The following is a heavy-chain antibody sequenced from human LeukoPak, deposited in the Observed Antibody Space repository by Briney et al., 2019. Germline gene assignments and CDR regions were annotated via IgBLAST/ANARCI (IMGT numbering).Heavy chain of an antibody. J-gene: IGHJ4*02. CDR3: ARVVFKVGVGLFDY. CDR1: GFTVSSNY. Sequence: GGSLRLSCAASGFTVSSNYMSWVRQAPGKGLEWVSVIYSGGSTYYADSVKGRFTIPRDNSKNTLYLQMNSLRAEDTAVYYCARVVFKVGVGLFDYWGQGTLVTVSS. D-gene: IGHD2-15*01. V-gene: IGHV3-66*01. CDR2: IYSGGST.